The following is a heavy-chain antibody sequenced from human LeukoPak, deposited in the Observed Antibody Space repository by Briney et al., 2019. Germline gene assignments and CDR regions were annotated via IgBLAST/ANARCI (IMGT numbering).Heavy chain of an antibody. CDR3: ARYPGFWSGLYYFDY. D-gene: IGHD3-3*01. CDR1: GFTFSSYG. Sequence: GGSLRLSCAASGFTFSSYGMHWVRQAPGKGLEWVAVIWYDGSNKYYADSVKGRFTISRDNSKNTLYLQMNSLRAEDTAVYYCARYPGFWSGLYYFDYWGQGTLVTVSS. J-gene: IGHJ4*02. V-gene: IGHV3-33*01. CDR2: IWYDGSNK.